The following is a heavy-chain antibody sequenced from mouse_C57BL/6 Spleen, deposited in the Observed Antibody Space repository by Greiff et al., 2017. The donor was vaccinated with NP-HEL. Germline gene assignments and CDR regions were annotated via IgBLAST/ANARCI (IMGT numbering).Heavy chain of an antibody. D-gene: IGHD6-2*01. Sequence: QVQLQQPGAELVMPGASVKLSCKASGYTFTSYWMHWVKQRPGQGLEWIGEIDPSDSYTNYNQKFKGKSTLTVDKSSSTAYMQLSSLTSEDSAVYYCARLGCSLYFDYWGQGTTLTVSS. CDR3: ARLGCSLYFDY. CDR2: IDPSDSYT. CDR1: GYTFTSYW. J-gene: IGHJ2*01. V-gene: IGHV1-69*01.